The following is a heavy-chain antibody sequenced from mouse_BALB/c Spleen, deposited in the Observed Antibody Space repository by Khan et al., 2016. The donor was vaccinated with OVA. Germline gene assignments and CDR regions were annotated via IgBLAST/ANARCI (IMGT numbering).Heavy chain of an antibody. CDR1: GDSITSGY. J-gene: IGHJ2*01. Sequence: EVQLQESGPSLVKPSQTLSLTCSVPGDSITSGYWHWIRTFPGHKLEYMGYISYSGSTYYNTSLNSRISITGATSTTHPSLQLNSITPEDSATYYCAGTSYYGNYYFDYWGQGTTLTVSS. CDR2: ISYSGST. CDR3: AGTSYYGNYYFDY. V-gene: IGHV3-8*02. D-gene: IGHD2-10*01.